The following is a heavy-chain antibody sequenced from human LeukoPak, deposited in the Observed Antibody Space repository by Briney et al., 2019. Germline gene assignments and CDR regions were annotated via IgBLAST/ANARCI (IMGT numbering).Heavy chain of an antibody. J-gene: IGHJ4*02. V-gene: IGHV3-30*02. CDR1: GFTFSSYG. CDR2: IRYDGSNK. D-gene: IGHD3-3*01. Sequence: GGFLRLSCAASGFTFSSYGMHWVRQAPGKGLEWVAFIRYDGSNKYYADSVKGRFTISRDNSKNTLYLQMNNLRAEDTAFYYCVRHDFWSGFKGGDYWGQGTLVTVSS. CDR3: VRHDFWSGFKGGDY.